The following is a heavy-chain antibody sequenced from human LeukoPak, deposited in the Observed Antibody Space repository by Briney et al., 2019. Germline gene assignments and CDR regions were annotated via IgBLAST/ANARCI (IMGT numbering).Heavy chain of an antibody. J-gene: IGHJ6*02. V-gene: IGHV1-58*01. CDR1: GFDFSKSA. Sequence: SVKVSCKASGFDFSKSAVQWVRQARGQGLEWIGWIVVGSGNTNYAQKFQERVTISRDMSTTTVYMEVSSLRSEDTAVYYCATTLYGAVNFHGYYYGLDVWGQGTTVTVSS. CDR3: ATTLYGAVNFHGYYYGLDV. D-gene: IGHD1-1*01. CDR2: IVVGSGNT.